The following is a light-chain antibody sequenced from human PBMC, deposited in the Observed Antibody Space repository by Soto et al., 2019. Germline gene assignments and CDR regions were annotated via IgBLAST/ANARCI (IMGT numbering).Light chain of an antibody. CDR1: SSDVGSYNL. CDR2: EVS. Sequence: QSALTQPASVSGSPGQSITISCTGTSSDVGSYNLVSWYQQHPGKAPRLMIYEVSNRPSGVSNRFSGSKSGNTSSLTISGLQAEDDDDYSCCSYEGSSLVVFGGGTKLTVL. CDR3: CSYEGSSLVV. J-gene: IGLJ2*01. V-gene: IGLV2-23*02.